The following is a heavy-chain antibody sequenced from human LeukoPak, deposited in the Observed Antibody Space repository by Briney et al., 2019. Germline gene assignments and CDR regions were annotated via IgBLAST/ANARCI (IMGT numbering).Heavy chain of an antibody. D-gene: IGHD3-22*01. V-gene: IGHV4-4*07. J-gene: IGHJ4*02. CDR3: ARGPYDSSGYYYF. CDR1: GGSISSYY. Sequence: SETLSLICTVSGGSISSYYWSWIRQPAGKGLEWIGRIYTSGSTYYNPSLKSRVTISVDTSKNQFSLKLSSVTAADTAVYYCARGPYDSSGYYYFWGQGTLVTVSS. CDR2: IYTSGST.